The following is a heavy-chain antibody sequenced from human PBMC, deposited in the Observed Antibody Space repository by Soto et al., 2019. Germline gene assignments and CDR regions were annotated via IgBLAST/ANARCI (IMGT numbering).Heavy chain of an antibody. V-gene: IGHV3-21*01. CDR1: GFTFSSYS. Sequence: GGSLRLSCAASGFTFSSYSMNWVRQAPGKGLEWVSSISSSSSYIYYADSVKGRFTISRDNAKNSLYLQMNSLRAEDTAVYYCARVRLYSSSPKRVYYFDYWGKGTLVTVPS. D-gene: IGHD6-6*01. J-gene: IGHJ4*02. CDR2: ISSSSSYI. CDR3: ARVRLYSSSPKRVYYFDY.